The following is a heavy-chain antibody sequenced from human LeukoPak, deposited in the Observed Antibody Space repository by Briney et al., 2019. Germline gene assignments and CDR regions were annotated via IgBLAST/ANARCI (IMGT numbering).Heavy chain of an antibody. CDR3: ARLAGPQYQLFWATY. J-gene: IGHJ4*02. CDR2: IYHSGST. D-gene: IGHD2-2*01. V-gene: IGHV4-38-2*02. Sequence: SETLSLTCTVSGYSISSGYYWGWIRQPPGKGLEWIGSIYHSGSTYYNPSLKSRVTISVDTSKNQFSLKLSSVTAADTAVYYCARLAGPQYQLFWATYWGQGTLVTVSS. CDR1: GYSISSGYY.